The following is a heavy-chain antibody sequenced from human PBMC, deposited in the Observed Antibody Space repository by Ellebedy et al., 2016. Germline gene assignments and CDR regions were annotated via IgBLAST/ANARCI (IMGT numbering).Heavy chain of an antibody. CDR1: GFTFSSYG. CDR2: ISYDGSNK. J-gene: IGHJ4*02. Sequence: GGSLRLXXAASGFTFSSYGMHWVRQAPGKGLEWVAVISYDGSNKYYADSVKGRFTISRDNSKNTLYLQMNSLRAEDTAVYYCAKGSGPLGGWGQGTLVTVSS. CDR3: AKGSGPLGG. D-gene: IGHD3-3*01. V-gene: IGHV3-30*18.